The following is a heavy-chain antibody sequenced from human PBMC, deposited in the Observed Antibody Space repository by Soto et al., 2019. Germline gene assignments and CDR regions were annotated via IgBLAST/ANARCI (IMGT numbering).Heavy chain of an antibody. CDR2: IFHSGST. J-gene: IGHJ4*02. CDR3: ASAPAFNLFDS. Sequence: QLQLQESGPRLVKPAETLSLTCIVSGGSFSSSTYYGGWIRQPPGKGLEWIGSIFHSGSTYYNPSLQSRVTLSVDTSKNRFYLRLSSVTAADTAVYYCASAPAFNLFDSWGQGTLVTVSS. V-gene: IGHV4-39*01. CDR1: GGSFSSSTYY.